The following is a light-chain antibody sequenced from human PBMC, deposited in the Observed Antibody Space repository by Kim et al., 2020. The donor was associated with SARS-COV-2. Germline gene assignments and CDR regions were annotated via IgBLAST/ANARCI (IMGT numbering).Light chain of an antibody. CDR1: QRRPSSQ. Sequence: LSPGERAALSCRASQRRPSSQLAWYQQKPGQTHKLLIHCASRRATGTPDRFSGSGSGTDYTLTINTLDREDFAVYYCQQYHADPTFGQGTKVDIK. V-gene: IGKV3-20*01. CDR2: CAS. CDR3: QQYHADPT. J-gene: IGKJ1*01.